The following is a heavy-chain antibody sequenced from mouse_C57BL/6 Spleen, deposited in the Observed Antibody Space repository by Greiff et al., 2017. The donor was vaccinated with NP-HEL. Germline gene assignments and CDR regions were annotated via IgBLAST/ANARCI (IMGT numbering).Heavy chain of an antibody. D-gene: IGHD1-1*01. V-gene: IGHV3-1*01. J-gene: IGHJ4*01. CDR3: ARGITTVVMDY. Sequence: EVLVVESGPGMVKPSQSLSLTCTVTGYSITSGYDWHWIRHFPGNKLEWMGYISYSGSTNYNPSLKSRISITHDTSKNHFFLKLNSVTTEDTATYYCARGITTVVMDYWGQGTSVTVSS. CDR2: ISYSGST. CDR1: GYSITSGYD.